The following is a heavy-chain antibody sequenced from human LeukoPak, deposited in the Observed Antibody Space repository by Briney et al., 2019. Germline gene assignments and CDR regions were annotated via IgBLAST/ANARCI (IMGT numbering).Heavy chain of an antibody. Sequence: GSLRLSCAASGFIFSSYAMCWVRQAPGKGLAWVSAISGSGDSTYYADSVKGRFTISRDNSKNTLYLQMNSLRAEDTAVYYCAKAPESSGYLFDYWGQGTLVTVSS. CDR3: AKAPESSGYLFDY. CDR1: GFIFSSYA. D-gene: IGHD3-22*01. V-gene: IGHV3-23*01. CDR2: ISGSGDST. J-gene: IGHJ4*02.